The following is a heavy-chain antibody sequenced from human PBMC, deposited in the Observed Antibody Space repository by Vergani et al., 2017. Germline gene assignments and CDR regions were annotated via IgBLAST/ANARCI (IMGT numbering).Heavy chain of an antibody. CDR3: ARAYYDILTGYDY. D-gene: IGHD3-9*01. CDR2: IYYSGST. V-gene: IGHV4-59*01. CDR1: GGSISSYY. J-gene: IGHJ4*02. Sequence: QVQLQESGPGLVKPSETLSLTSTVSGGSISSYYWSWIRQPPGKGLEWIGYIYYSGSTNYNPSLKSRVTISVDTSKNQFSLKLSSVTAADTAVYYCARAYYDILTGYDYWGQGTLVTVSS.